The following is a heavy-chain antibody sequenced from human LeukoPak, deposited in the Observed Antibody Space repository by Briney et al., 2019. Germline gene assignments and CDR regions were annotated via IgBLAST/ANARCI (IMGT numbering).Heavy chain of an antibody. V-gene: IGHV4-4*07. CDR3: ARLASGSYGPLTPFDY. CDR1: GDSISNYY. J-gene: IGHJ4*02. Sequence: SETLSLTCTVSGDSISNYYWSWIRQPAGKGLEWIGRIYSSGSTNYNPSLKSRVTISVDTSKNQFSLRLSSVTAADTAVYYSARLASGSYGPLTPFDYWGQGTLVTVSS. CDR2: IYSSGST. D-gene: IGHD1-26*01.